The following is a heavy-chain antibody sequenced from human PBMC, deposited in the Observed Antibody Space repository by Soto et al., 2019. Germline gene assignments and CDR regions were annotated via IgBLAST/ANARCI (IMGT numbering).Heavy chain of an antibody. CDR3: AKEAEMSAGYGMDV. V-gene: IGHV3-23*01. CDR1: GLTFNNYA. D-gene: IGHD3-3*01. CDR2: ISGSGSST. J-gene: IGHJ6*02. Sequence: LRLSCAASGLTFNNYAMSWVRQAPGKGLEWVSGISGSGSSTYYADSVYGRFTISRDNSINTLYLQMNSLRAEDTAVYYCAKEAEMSAGYGMDVWGQGTTVTVSS.